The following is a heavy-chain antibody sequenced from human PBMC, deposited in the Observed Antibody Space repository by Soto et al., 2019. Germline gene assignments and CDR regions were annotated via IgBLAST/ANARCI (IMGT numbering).Heavy chain of an antibody. D-gene: IGHD3-22*01. V-gene: IGHV1-46*01. CDR3: ARGLIYDSSGYYFDY. CDR2: INPSGGST. J-gene: IGHJ4*02. Sequence: ASVKVSCKASGYTFTSYYIHWVRQAPGGGLEWLGIINPSGGSTTYRQKFQGRVTMTRDTSTSTVYMELSSLTSEDTAVYYCARGLIYDSSGYYFDYWGQGTLVTVSS. CDR1: GYTFTSYY.